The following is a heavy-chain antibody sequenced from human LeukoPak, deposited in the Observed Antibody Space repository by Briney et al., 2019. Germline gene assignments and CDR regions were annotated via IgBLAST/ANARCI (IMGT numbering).Heavy chain of an antibody. Sequence: SETLSLTCTVSGGSISSGGYYWSWIRQHPGKGLEWTGYIYYSGSTYYNPSLKSRVTISVDTSKNQFPLKLSSVTAADTAVYYCARGPRWLHPYYYGMDVWGQGTTVTVSS. D-gene: IGHD5-12*01. CDR1: GGSISSGGYY. V-gene: IGHV4-31*03. CDR2: IYYSGST. J-gene: IGHJ6*02. CDR3: ARGPRWLHPYYYGMDV.